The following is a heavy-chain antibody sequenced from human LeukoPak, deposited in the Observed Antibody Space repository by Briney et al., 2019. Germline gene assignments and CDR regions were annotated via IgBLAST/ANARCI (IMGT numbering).Heavy chain of an antibody. Sequence: SETLSLTCTVSGGSIRSYYWSWIRQPPGKGLEWIGYIYDSGSTNYNPSLKSRVTISVDTSKNQFSLKLSSVTAADTAVYYCARGKFPTGRAFDIWGQGTMVTVSS. V-gene: IGHV4-59*01. CDR1: GGSIRSYY. J-gene: IGHJ3*02. CDR3: ARGKFPTGRAFDI. D-gene: IGHD1-14*01. CDR2: IYDSGST.